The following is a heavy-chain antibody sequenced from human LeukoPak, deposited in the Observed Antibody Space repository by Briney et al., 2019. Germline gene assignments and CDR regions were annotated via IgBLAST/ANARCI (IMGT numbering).Heavy chain of an antibody. J-gene: IGHJ6*03. D-gene: IGHD3-10*01. CDR3: ARDETYYYGSGKGYMDV. CDR1: GYTFTGYY. CDR2: INPNSGGT. Sequence: GASVKVSCKASGYTFTGYYMHWVRQAPGQGLEWMGWINPNSGGTNYAQKFQGRVTMTRDTSISTAYMELSRLRSDDTAVYYCARDETYYYGSGKGYMDVWGKGTTVTVSS. V-gene: IGHV1-2*02.